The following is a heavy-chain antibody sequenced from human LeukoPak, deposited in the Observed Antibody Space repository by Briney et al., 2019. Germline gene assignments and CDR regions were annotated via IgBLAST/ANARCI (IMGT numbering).Heavy chain of an antibody. D-gene: IGHD3-10*01. J-gene: IGHJ4*02. Sequence: PSETLSLTCTVSGGSISSHYWSWIRQPPGKGLEWIGYIFYSGSTKYNPSLKSRLTISVDTSKNQFSQKLTSVTAADTAVYYCARVGRAVVWNFDYWGQGILVTVYS. CDR2: IFYSGST. CDR1: GGSISSHY. V-gene: IGHV4-59*11. CDR3: ARVGRAVVWNFDY.